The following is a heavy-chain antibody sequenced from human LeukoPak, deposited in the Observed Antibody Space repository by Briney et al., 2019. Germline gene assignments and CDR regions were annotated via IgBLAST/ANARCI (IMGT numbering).Heavy chain of an antibody. CDR3: ARDGPYFGDYPYYFDY. V-gene: IGHV3-30*04. Sequence: GGSLRLSCAASGFTFSNYARHWVRQAPGKWPESLAVITSDGINQHYADSVRGRLTISRDNSIKTLFLQMNSLGTDDTAVYYCARDGPYFGDYPYYFDYWGQGTLVTVSS. J-gene: IGHJ4*02. CDR1: GFTFSNYA. CDR2: ITSDGINQ. D-gene: IGHD4-17*01.